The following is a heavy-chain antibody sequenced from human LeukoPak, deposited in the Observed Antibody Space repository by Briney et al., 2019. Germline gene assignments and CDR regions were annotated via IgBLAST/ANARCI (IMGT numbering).Heavy chain of an antibody. CDR3: ARGVEPLAANTLAY. CDR2: LYSDGNT. D-gene: IGHD1-14*01. J-gene: IGHJ4*02. CDR1: GFTVITND. Sequence: PGGSLRLSCAASGFTVITNDMTWVRQAPGKGLEWVSVLYSDGNTKYADSVQGRFTISRDNSKNTLYLEMNSLSLDDTAVYYCARGVEPLAANTLAYWGQGTPVTVSS. V-gene: IGHV3-53*01.